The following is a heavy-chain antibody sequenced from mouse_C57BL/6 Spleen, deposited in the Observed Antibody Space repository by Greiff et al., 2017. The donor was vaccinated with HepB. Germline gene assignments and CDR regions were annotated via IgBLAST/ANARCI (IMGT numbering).Heavy chain of an antibody. CDR3: AKTGTGWYFDV. Sequence: QVQLQQPGAELVKPGASVKLSCKASGYTFTSYWMHWVKQRPGQGLEWIGMIHPNSGSTNYNEKFKSKATLTVDKSSSTAYRQLSSLTSEDSAVYYGAKTGTGWYFDVWGTGTTVTVSS. CDR2: IHPNSGST. V-gene: IGHV1-64*01. CDR1: GYTFTSYW. D-gene: IGHD4-1*01. J-gene: IGHJ1*03.